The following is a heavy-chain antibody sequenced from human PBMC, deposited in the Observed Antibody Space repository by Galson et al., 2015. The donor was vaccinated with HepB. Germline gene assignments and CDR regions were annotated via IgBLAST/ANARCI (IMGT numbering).Heavy chain of an antibody. D-gene: IGHD3-22*01. CDR3: AKLHTNYYDSSGPRAFCDY. CDR1: GFTFSSYG. V-gene: IGHV3-30*18. J-gene: IGHJ4*02. Sequence: SLRLSCAASGFTFSSYGMHWVRQAPGKGLEWVAVISYDGSNKYYADSVKGRFTISRDNSKNTLYLQMNSLRAEDTAVYYCAKLHTNYYDSSGPRAFCDYWGQGTLVTVSS. CDR2: ISYDGSNK.